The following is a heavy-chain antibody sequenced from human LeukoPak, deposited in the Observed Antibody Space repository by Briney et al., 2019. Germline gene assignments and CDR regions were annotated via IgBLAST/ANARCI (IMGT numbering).Heavy chain of an antibody. V-gene: IGHV3-11*04. J-gene: IGHJ4*02. CDR1: GFTFSDYY. Sequence: GGSLRLSCAASGFTFSDYYMSWIRQAAGKGLEWVSYISSSVSTIYYAESVKGRFNISRDNAKTSLYLQMNSLRVEDTAVYYCARSLGLRGTYGFDYWGQGTLVTVSS. D-gene: IGHD1-7*01. CDR2: ISSSVSTI. CDR3: ARSLGLRGTYGFDY.